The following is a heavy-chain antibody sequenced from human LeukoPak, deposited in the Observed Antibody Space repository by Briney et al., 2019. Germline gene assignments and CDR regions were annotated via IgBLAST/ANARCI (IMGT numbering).Heavy chain of an antibody. Sequence: SGGSLRLSCAASGFTFITYSMNWVRQAPGKGLEWVSSISDSSGYIYYADSVKGRFTISRDNAKSSLYLQMNSLRAEDTAVYYCARSRGSSGYLNYFDYWGQGTLVTVSS. CDR1: GFTFITYS. D-gene: IGHD3-22*01. J-gene: IGHJ4*02. CDR2: ISDSSGYI. CDR3: ARSRGSSGYLNYFDY. V-gene: IGHV3-21*01.